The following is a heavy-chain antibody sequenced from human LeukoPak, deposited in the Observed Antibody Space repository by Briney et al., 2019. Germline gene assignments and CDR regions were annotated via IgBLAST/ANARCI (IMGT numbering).Heavy chain of an antibody. J-gene: IGHJ4*02. CDR3: ARGLYADYAFDY. V-gene: IGHV3-66*01. CDR1: GLTVSTNY. CDR2: IYSGGST. D-gene: IGHD4-17*01. Sequence: GGSLRLSCAASGLTVSTNYMNWVRQAPGKGLEWVSVIYSGGSTYYADSVKGRFTISRDNSKNTLYLQMNSLRADDTAVYYCARGLYADYAFDYWGQGTLVTVSS.